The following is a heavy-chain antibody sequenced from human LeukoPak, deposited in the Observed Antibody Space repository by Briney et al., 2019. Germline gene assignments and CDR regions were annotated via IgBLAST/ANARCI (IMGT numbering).Heavy chain of an antibody. CDR2: IWYDGSNK. CDR1: GFTFSSYG. J-gene: IGHJ6*03. Sequence: GGSLRLSCAASGFTFSSYGMHWVRQAPGKGLEWVAVIWYDGSNKYYADSVKGRFTISRDNSKNTLYLQMNSLRAEDTAVYYCARQQLPLLYYYYYMDVWAKGPRSPSP. CDR3: ARQQLPLLYYYYYMDV. V-gene: IGHV3-33*01. D-gene: IGHD2-15*01.